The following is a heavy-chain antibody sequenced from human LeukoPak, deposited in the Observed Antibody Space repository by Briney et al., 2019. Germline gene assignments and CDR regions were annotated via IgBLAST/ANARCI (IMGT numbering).Heavy chain of an antibody. CDR3: ARANQWLVNDAFDI. D-gene: IGHD6-19*01. CDR2: MNPNSGNT. V-gene: IGHV1-8*01. CDR1: GYTFTSYD. Sequence: ALVKVSCKASGYTFTSYDINWVRQATGQGLEWMGWMNPNSGNTGYAQKFQGRVTMTRNTSISTAYMELSSPRSEDTAVYYCARANQWLVNDAFDIWGQGTMVTVSS. J-gene: IGHJ3*02.